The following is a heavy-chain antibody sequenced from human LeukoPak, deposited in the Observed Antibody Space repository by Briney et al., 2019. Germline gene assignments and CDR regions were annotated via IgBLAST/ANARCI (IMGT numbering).Heavy chain of an antibody. J-gene: IGHJ4*02. V-gene: IGHV4-59*12. CDR1: GGSLSSYY. D-gene: IGHD3-3*01. CDR2: IYYTGNT. CDR3: ARRYDFWSGYPPPLDY. Sequence: SETLSLTCTVSGGSLSSYYWSWIRQPPGKGLEGIGYIYYTGNTNYNPSLKSRGTISADTSKKQFSLKLSSVTAADTAVYYCARRYDFWSGYPPPLDYWGQGTLVTVSS.